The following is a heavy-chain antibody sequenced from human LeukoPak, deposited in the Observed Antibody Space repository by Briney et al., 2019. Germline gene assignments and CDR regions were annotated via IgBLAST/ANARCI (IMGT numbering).Heavy chain of an antibody. V-gene: IGHV1-69*06. CDR2: IIPIFGTA. CDR1: GGTLSSYA. J-gene: IGHJ5*02. CDR3: ARQLFGELLSANWFDP. D-gene: IGHD3-10*01. Sequence: GSSVKVSCKASGGTLSSYAISWVRQAPGQGLEWMGGIIPIFGTANYAQKFQGRVTITADKSTSTAYMELSSLRSEDTAVYYCARQLFGELLSANWFDPWGQGTLVTVSS.